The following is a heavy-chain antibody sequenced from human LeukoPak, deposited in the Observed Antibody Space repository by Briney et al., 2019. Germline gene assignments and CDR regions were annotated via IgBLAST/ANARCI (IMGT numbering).Heavy chain of an antibody. D-gene: IGHD3-10*01. Sequence: PSETLSLTCTVSGGSISSYYWSWIRQPAGKGLEWIGYIYHSGSTYYNPSLKSRVTISVDRSKNQFSLKLSSVTAADTAVYYCARSNTYYYGSGSYYTDAFDIWGQGTMVTVSS. CDR2: IYHSGST. V-gene: IGHV4-59*12. CDR1: GGSISSYY. J-gene: IGHJ3*02. CDR3: ARSNTYYYGSGSYYTDAFDI.